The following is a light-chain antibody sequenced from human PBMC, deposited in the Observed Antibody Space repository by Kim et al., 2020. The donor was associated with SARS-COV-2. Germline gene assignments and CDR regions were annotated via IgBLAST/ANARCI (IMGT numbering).Light chain of an antibody. CDR2: KAS. CDR1: QSISTW. Sequence: DIHMTQSPATLSAVVGDRVTITRRASQSISTWVAWYQQKPGKAPKLLIYKASILESGVPSRFSGSASGTEFTLTISSLQPDDFGTYYCQHYNAFPWTFGQGTKVDIK. CDR3: QHYNAFPWT. V-gene: IGKV1-5*03. J-gene: IGKJ1*01.